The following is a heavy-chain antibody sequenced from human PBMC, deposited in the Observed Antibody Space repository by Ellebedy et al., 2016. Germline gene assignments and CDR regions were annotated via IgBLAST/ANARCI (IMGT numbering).Heavy chain of an antibody. CDR1: GGTFSSYA. Sequence: SVKVSXKASGGTFSSYAISWVRQAPGQGLEWMGRIIPILGIANYAQKFQGRVTITADKSTSTAYMELSSLRSEDTAVYYCARDYGDYSFDYWGQGTLVTVSS. CDR2: IIPILGIA. CDR3: ARDYGDYSFDY. V-gene: IGHV1-69*04. J-gene: IGHJ4*02. D-gene: IGHD4-17*01.